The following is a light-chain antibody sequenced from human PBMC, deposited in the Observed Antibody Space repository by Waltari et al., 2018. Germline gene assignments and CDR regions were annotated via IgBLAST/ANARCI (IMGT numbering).Light chain of an antibody. J-gene: IGKJ2*01. CDR1: RNILYSSNNKNH. V-gene: IGKV4-1*01. CDR3: QQYYTTPPYT. CDR2: WAS. Sequence: DIVMTQSPDSLTASLGERVTINCTSSRNILYSSNNKNHLAWYQQKPGQPPKLLIYWASTRESGVPDRFSGSGSGTDFTLTISSLQPEDVAVYYCQQYYTTPPYTFGQGTKLEIK.